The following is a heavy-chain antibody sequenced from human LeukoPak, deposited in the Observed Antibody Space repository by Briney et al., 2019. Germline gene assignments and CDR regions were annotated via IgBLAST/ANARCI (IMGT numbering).Heavy chain of an antibody. D-gene: IGHD6-19*01. Sequence: SETLSLTCTVSGGSISTDLYYWTWIRQPAGKGLEWIGRIYSNGWTDYNPPLKSRVSISIDTPKNHFSLKMSLATAADTALYYCARGSGWNSFDPWGQGTLVTVSS. J-gene: IGHJ5*02. CDR1: GGSISTDLYY. V-gene: IGHV4-61*02. CDR3: ARGSGWNSFDP. CDR2: IYSNGWT.